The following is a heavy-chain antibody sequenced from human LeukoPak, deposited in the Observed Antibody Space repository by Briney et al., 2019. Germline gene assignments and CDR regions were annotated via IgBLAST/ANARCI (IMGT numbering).Heavy chain of an antibody. V-gene: IGHV3-20*04. CDR3: ARRYSSTWYYFDY. CDR2: ISWNGGST. D-gene: IGHD6-13*01. Sequence: GGSLRLSCAASGFTFDDYGMSWVRQVPGKGLEWVSGISWNGGSTGYVGSVKGRFTISRDNAKNSLYLQMNSLRAEDTALYYCARRYSSTWYYFDYWGQGTLVTVSS. CDR1: GFTFDDYG. J-gene: IGHJ4*02.